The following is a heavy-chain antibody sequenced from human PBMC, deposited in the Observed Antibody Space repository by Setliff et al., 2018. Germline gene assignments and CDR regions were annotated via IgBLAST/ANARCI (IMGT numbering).Heavy chain of an antibody. CDR3: VMGSGALGPN. CDR2: IYYSGST. D-gene: IGHD3-10*01. V-gene: IGHV4-31*03. Sequence: PSETLSLTCTVSGGSISSGGYYWSWIRQHPGKGLEWIGYIYYSGSTYYNPSLKSRVTISVDTSKNQFSLKLSSVTAADTAVYYCVMGSGALGPNWGQGTLVTVSS. CDR1: GGSISSGGYY. J-gene: IGHJ4*02.